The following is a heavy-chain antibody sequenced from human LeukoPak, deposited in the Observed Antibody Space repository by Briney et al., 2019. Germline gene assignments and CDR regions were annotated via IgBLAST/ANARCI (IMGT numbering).Heavy chain of an antibody. CDR1: GGTFSSYA. D-gene: IGHD3-22*01. CDR3: ARDGYDSSGSYYYYGMDV. V-gene: IGHV1-69*05. J-gene: IGHJ6*02. Sequence: SVKVSCKASGGTFSSYAISWVRQAPGQGLEWMGGIIPIFGTANYAQKFQGRVTMTTDTSTSTAYMELRSLRSDDTAVYYCARDGYDSSGSYYYYGMDVWGQGTTVTVSS. CDR2: IIPIFGTA.